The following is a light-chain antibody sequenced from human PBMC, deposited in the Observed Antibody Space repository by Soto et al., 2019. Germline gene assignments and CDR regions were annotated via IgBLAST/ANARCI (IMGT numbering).Light chain of an antibody. V-gene: IGKV3-11*01. Sequence: EIVLTQSPATLSLSPGERATLSCRASQSVSSYLAWYQQKPGQAPRLLIYDASRLDTGIPARFSGSGSGTDFSLTITSLEPEDFAAYYCQQRSKWPPTFGHGTKVDIK. CDR1: QSVSSY. CDR2: DAS. CDR3: QQRSKWPPT. J-gene: IGKJ2*01.